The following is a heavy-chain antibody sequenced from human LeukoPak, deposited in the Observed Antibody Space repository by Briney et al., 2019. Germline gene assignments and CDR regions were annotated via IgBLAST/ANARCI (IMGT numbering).Heavy chain of an antibody. J-gene: IGHJ4*02. CDR3: VRLGSTSPGNCYKLFPQ. CDR1: GFTFSNFW. CDR2: IKQDETEK. Sequence: GGSLRLSCTASGFTFSNFWMGWVRQAPGKGLEGVANIKQDETEKFYLGSVKGRFTLSRDNAKNSLYLQMNSLRLADTALYYCVRLGSTSPGNCYKLFPQWRQRTLVTVSS. V-gene: IGHV3-7*01. D-gene: IGHD2-2*01.